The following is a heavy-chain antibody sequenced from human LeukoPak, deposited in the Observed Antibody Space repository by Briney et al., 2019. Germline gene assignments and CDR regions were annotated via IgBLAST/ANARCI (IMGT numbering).Heavy chain of an antibody. D-gene: IGHD7-27*01. CDR3: TIENWGRGDY. V-gene: IGHV3-15*01. J-gene: IGHJ4*02. CDR2: IKIKSDGWAT. Sequence: PGGSLRLSCAASGSTFSNFFMSWVRQAPGKGLEWVGRIKIKSDGWATDYAPPVNGRFTISRDDSKSTLYLHMNSLIPEDTGAYYCTIENWGRGDYWGQGTLVTVSS. CDR1: GSTFSNFF.